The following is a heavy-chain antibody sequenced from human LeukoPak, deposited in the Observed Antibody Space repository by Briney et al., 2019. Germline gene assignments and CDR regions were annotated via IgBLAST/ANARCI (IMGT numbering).Heavy chain of an antibody. CDR2: IHTSGST. CDR3: ARVVFIAAAGKGYYYYMDV. CDR1: GGSISSYY. Sequence: PSETLSLTCTVSGGSISSYYWSWIRQPAGKGLEWIGRIHTSGSTNYNPSLKSRVTMSVDTSKNQFSLKLSSVTAADTAVYYCARVVFIAAAGKGYYYYMDVWGKGTTVTVSS. J-gene: IGHJ6*03. D-gene: IGHD6-13*01. V-gene: IGHV4-4*07.